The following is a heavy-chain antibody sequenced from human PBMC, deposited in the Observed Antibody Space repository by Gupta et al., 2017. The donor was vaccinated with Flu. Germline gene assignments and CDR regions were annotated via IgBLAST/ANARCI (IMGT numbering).Heavy chain of an antibody. J-gene: IGHJ4*02. CDR1: GDSVSSNRAA. CDR2: TYYRSKWYN. D-gene: IGHD6-13*01. Sequence: QVQLQQSGPGLVKPSQTLSLTCALSGDSVSSNRAAWKWIRQSPSRGLEWLGRTYYRSKWYNDYAVSVKSRITINPDTSKNRFSLQLNSVTPEDTAVYYCASSGWQQMARGYYFDYWGQGTPVTVSS. V-gene: IGHV6-1*01. CDR3: ASSGWQQMARGYYFDY.